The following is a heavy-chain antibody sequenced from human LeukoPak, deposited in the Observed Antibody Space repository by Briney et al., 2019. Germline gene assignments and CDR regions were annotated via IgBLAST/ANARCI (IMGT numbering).Heavy chain of an antibody. CDR1: GYTFTSYD. CDR2: MNPNSGNT. Sequence: GASVKVSCKASGYTFTSYDINWVRQATGQGLEWMGWMNPNSGNTGYAQKFQGRVTITRNTSISTAYMELSSLRSEDTAVYYCARCRSGYYGAGSKRFDYWGQGTLVTVSS. V-gene: IGHV1-8*03. J-gene: IGHJ4*02. D-gene: IGHD3-10*01. CDR3: ARCRSGYYGAGSKRFDY.